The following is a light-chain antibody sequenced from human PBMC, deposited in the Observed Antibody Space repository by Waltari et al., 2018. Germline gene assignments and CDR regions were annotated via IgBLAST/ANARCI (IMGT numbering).Light chain of an antibody. J-gene: IGKJ1*01. CDR1: QCIATY. CDR2: AAS. CDR3: QQSFISPWT. Sequence: DIQLTQSPSSLSASVGDRVTITCRASQCIATYLNWYQEKPGKAPKLLISAASGLQSGVPSRFSGSGSGTGFTLSISSLQPEDFATYYCQQSFISPWTFGQGTKVEIK. V-gene: IGKV1-39*01.